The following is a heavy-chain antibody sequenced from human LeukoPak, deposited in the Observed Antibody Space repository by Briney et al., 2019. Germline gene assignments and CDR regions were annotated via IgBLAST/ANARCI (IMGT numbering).Heavy chain of an antibody. CDR1: GFTFSGYA. V-gene: IGHV3-23*01. CDR3: PSQYCSGGSCYDDAFDI. CDR2: ISGSGGST. Sequence: PGGSLRLSCAASGFTFSGYAMSWVRQAPGKGREWVSAISGSGGSTYYADSVKGRFTISRDNSKNTLYLQMNSLRAEDTAVYYCPSQYCSGGSCYDDAFDIWGQGTMVTVSS. D-gene: IGHD2-15*01. J-gene: IGHJ3*02.